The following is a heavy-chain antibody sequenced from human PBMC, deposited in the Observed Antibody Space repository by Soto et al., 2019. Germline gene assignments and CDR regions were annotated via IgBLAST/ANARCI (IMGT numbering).Heavy chain of an antibody. D-gene: IGHD6-13*01. J-gene: IGHJ5*02. CDR3: ARRIAAAGTRWFDP. V-gene: IGHV1-18*04. Sequence: ASVKVSCKASGYTFTSYGISWVRQAPGRGLEWMGWISAYNGNTNYAQKLQGRVTMTTDTSTSTAYMELRSLRSDDTAVYYCARRIAAAGTRWFDPWGQGTLVTVSS. CDR1: GYTFTSYG. CDR2: ISAYNGNT.